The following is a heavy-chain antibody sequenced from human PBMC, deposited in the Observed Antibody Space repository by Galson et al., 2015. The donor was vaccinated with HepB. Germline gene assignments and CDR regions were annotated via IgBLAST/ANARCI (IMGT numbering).Heavy chain of an antibody. D-gene: IGHD2/OR15-2a*01. V-gene: IGHV4-34*01. CDR2: INHSGGT. Sequence: SETLSLTCAVYIGSISDYHWSWIRQPPGKGLEWMGEINHSGGTNYNPSLKSRVTISVDTSKNQFSLKLSSVTAADTAVYYCARVGHFFMDVWDNGTTVTVST. CDR3: ARVGHFFMDV. J-gene: IGHJ6*04. CDR1: IGSISDYH.